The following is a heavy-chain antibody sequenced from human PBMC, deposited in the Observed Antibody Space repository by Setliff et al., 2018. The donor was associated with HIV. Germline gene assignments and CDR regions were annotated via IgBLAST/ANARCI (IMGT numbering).Heavy chain of an antibody. V-gene: IGHV4-4*07. CDR3: ARDRMPMASWVPDK. CDR1: DDSISSNY. J-gene: IGHJ4*02. Sequence: PSETLSLTCTVSDDSISSNYWSWIRQSAGKGLEWVGRIYAGGRTNYNPSLKGRITMSVDTSKNQFSLNLSSVTAADTAVYYCARDRMPMASWVPDKRGQGTLVTVSS. CDR2: IYAGGRT. D-gene: IGHD2-2*01.